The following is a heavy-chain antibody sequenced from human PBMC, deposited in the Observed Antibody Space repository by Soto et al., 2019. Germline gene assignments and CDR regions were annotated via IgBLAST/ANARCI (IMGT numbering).Heavy chain of an antibody. Sequence: SWVRQAPGKGLEWVSAISGSGGSTYYADSVKGRFTISRDSSKNTLYLQMNSLRAEDTAVYYCAKYYYDSSGYYYVSNFDYWGQGTLVTVSS. V-gene: IGHV3-23*01. D-gene: IGHD3-22*01. J-gene: IGHJ4*02. CDR3: AKYYYDSSGYYYVSNFDY. CDR2: ISGSGGST.